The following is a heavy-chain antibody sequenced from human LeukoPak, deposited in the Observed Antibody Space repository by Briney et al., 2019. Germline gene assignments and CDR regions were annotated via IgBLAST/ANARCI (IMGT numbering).Heavy chain of an antibody. CDR2: IRFDGSNK. Sequence: GGSLRLSCAASGFTFSRYWMTWVRQAPGKGLEWVAFIRFDGSNKYYADSVKGRFTISRDNSKNTLYLQMNSLRAEDTAVYYCAKVARRIGNPLSYFDYWGQGTLVTVSS. V-gene: IGHV3-30*02. CDR3: AKVARRIGNPLSYFDY. CDR1: GFTFSRYW. J-gene: IGHJ4*02. D-gene: IGHD2/OR15-2a*01.